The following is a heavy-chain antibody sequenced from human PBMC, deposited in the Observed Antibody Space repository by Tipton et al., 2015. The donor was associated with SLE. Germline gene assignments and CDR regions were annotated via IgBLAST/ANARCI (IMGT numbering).Heavy chain of an antibody. J-gene: IGHJ4*02. Sequence: SLRLSCAASGFTFSSYSMNWVRQAPGKGLEWVSSISSSSSYIYYADSVKGRFTISRDNSKNTLYLQMNSLRAEDTAVYYCAKDRTDYDFWSGPDYWGQGTLVTVSS. CDR1: GFTFSSYS. V-gene: IGHV3-21*04. D-gene: IGHD3-3*01. CDR2: ISSSSSYI. CDR3: AKDRTDYDFWSGPDY.